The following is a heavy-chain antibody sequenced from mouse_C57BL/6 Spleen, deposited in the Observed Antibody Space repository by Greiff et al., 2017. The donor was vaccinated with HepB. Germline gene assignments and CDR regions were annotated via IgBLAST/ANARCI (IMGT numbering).Heavy chain of an antibody. V-gene: IGHV1-50*01. D-gene: IGHD1-1*01. J-gene: IGHJ4*01. CDR1: GYTFTSYW. CDR3: ARSTTVVARGYAMDY. CDR2: IDPSDSYT. Sequence: QVQLKQPGAELVKPGASVKLSCKASGYTFTSYWMQWVKQRPGQGLEWIGEIDPSDSYTNYNQKFKGKATLTVDTSSSTAYMQLSSLTSEDSAVYYCARSTTVVARGYAMDYWGQGTSVTVSS.